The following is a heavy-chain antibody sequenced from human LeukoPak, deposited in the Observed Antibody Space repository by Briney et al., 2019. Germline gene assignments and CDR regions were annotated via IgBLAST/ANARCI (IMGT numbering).Heavy chain of an antibody. V-gene: IGHV3-33*01. D-gene: IGHD6-19*01. CDR3: ARDPLTSSGWDWNPFDY. CDR1: GFTFSSYG. J-gene: IGHJ4*02. CDR2: IWYDGSNK. Sequence: GGSLRLSCAASGFTFSSYGMHWVRQAPGKGLEWVAVIWYDGSNKYYADSVKGRFTISRDNSKNTLYLQMNSLRAEDTAVYYCARDPLTSSGWDWNPFDYWGQGTLVTVSS.